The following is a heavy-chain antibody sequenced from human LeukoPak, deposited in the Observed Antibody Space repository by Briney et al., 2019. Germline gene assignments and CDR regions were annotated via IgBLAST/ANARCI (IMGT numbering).Heavy chain of an antibody. J-gene: IGHJ4*02. CDR3: ARESKHDYGDHPFPPDY. CDR1: GFTFSSYA. V-gene: IGHV3-23*01. D-gene: IGHD4-17*01. Sequence: GGSLRLSCAASGFTFSSYAMSWVRQAPGKGLEWVSGISGSGGSTNYADSVKGRFTIPRDNSKNTLYLQMNSLRAEDTAVYYCARESKHDYGDHPFPPDYWGQGTLVTVSS. CDR2: ISGSGGST.